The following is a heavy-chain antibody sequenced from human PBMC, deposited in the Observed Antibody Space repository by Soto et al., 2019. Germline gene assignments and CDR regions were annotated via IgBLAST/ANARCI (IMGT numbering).Heavy chain of an antibody. V-gene: IGHV1-18*01. J-gene: IGHJ4*02. D-gene: IGHD1-1*01. Sequence: QVNLVQSGAEVKKPGASVKVSCKGSGYTFTTYGITWVLQAPGQGLEWMGWISAHNGNTNYAQKLQGRVTVTRDTSTSTAYMELRSLRADDTAVYYCARGRYGDYWGQGALVTVSS. CDR1: GYTFTTYG. CDR3: ARGRYGDY. CDR2: ISAHNGNT.